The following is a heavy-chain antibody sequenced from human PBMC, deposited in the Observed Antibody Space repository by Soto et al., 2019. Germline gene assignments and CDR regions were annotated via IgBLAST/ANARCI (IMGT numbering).Heavy chain of an antibody. Sequence: GGSLRLSCAASGFTFSSYSMNWVRQAPGKGLEWVSSISSSSSYIYYADSVKGRFTISRDNAKNSLYLQMNSLRAEDTAVYYCARYCSRTSCYQPRYYYYYYGMDVWGQGTTVTVSS. CDR1: GFTFSSYS. D-gene: IGHD2-2*01. J-gene: IGHJ6*02. V-gene: IGHV3-21*01. CDR2: ISSSSSYI. CDR3: ARYCSRTSCYQPRYYYYYYGMDV.